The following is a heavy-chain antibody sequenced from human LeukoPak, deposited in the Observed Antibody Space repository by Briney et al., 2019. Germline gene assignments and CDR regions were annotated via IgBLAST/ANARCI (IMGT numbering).Heavy chain of an antibody. D-gene: IGHD1-7*01. J-gene: IGHJ4*02. V-gene: IGHV1-2*02. CDR1: GYTFTSYG. CDR3: ARDSRNWNYAY. CDR2: INPNSGGT. Sequence: ASVKVSCKASGYTFTSYGISWVRQAPGQGLEWMGWINPNSGGTNYAQKFQGRVTMTRDTSISTAYMGLSRLRSDDTAVYYCARDSRNWNYAYWGQGTLVTVSS.